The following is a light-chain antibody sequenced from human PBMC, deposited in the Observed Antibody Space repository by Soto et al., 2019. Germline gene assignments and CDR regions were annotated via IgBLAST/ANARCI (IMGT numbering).Light chain of an antibody. J-gene: IGKJ2*01. CDR3: LQHGSAPYT. CDR1: ETIGMTS. V-gene: IGKV3-20*01. Sequence: EIVLTQSPGTLSLSPGERATLSCTASETIGMTSLAWYQQKPGQAPRLVIYGASKKAFGIPDRFSGSTSGTVFNLSISRLEPEDSAVYHCLQHGSAPYTFGQGTRLEIK. CDR2: GAS.